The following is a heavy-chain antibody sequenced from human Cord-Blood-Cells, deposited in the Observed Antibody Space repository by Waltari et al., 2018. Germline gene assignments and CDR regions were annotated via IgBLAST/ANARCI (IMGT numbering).Heavy chain of an antibody. D-gene: IGHD6-6*01. Sequence: QVQLVESGGGVVQPGRSLRLSCAASGFTFSRYGMHWVRQAPGKGLEWVAVIWYDGSNKYYADSVKGRFTISRDNSKNTLYLQMNSLRAEDTAVYYCARDSSSSFDYWGQGTLVTVSS. CDR1: GFTFSRYG. J-gene: IGHJ4*02. CDR2: IWYDGSNK. V-gene: IGHV3-33*01. CDR3: ARDSSSSFDY.